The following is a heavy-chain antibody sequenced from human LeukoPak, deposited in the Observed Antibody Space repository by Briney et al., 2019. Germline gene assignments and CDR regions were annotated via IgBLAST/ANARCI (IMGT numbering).Heavy chain of an antibody. CDR1: GGSISSYY. J-gene: IGHJ4*02. CDR2: IYYSGST. Sequence: SETLSLTCTVSGGSISSYYWSWIRQPPGKGLEWIGCIYYSGSTNYNPSLKSRVTISVDTSKNQFSLKLSSVTAADTAVYYCARVGSSWSGVDYWGQGTLVTVSS. V-gene: IGHV4-59*01. CDR3: ARVGSSWSGVDY. D-gene: IGHD6-13*01.